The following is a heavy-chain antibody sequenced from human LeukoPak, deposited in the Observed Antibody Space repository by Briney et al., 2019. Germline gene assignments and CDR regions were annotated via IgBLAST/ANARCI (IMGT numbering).Heavy chain of an antibody. Sequence: QPSETLSLTCTVSGGSISSYYWSWIRQPPGKGLEWIGYVYYSGSTNYNPSLKSRVTISVDTSKNQFSLKLSSVTAADTAVYYCARGGYCSSTSCYLYYYYYYMDVWGKGTTVTVSS. V-gene: IGHV4-59*01. D-gene: IGHD2-2*01. CDR3: ARGGYCSSTSCYLYYYYYYMDV. CDR1: GGSISSYY. J-gene: IGHJ6*03. CDR2: VYYSGST.